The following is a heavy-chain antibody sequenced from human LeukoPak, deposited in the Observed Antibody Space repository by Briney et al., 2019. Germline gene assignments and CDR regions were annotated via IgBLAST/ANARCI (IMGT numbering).Heavy chain of an antibody. CDR2: IYTGDSDT. J-gene: IGHJ3*02. Sequence: GGSLSLSCAASAYTFTTYCFVWVRQMPGKGPHRPCPIYTGDSDTRYRPSFQGQVTTSVDKSISTAYLQWSSLKASDTAMYYCARLDRADCGSTRCSRGSGAFDIWGQGTMVTVSS. D-gene: IGHD2-2*01. V-gene: IGHV5-51*03. CDR3: ARLDRADCGSTRCSRGSGAFDI. CDR1: AYTFTTYC.